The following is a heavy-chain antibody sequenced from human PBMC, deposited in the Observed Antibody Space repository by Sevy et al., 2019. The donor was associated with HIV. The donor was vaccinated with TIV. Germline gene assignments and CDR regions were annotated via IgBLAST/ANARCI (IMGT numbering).Heavy chain of an antibody. V-gene: IGHV4-59*01. CDR3: ASHEDWGSSSWFRFDP. CDR2: IFYSGSA. Sequence: SESLSLTCSVSGGSIKYYYWSWIRQPPGKGLEWIGNIFYSGSANYNPSVKSRVTISVDTSKNQFSLRLNSVTAADTAVYYCASHEDWGSSSWFRFDPWGQGTLVTVSS. CDR1: GGSIKYYY. J-gene: IGHJ5*02. D-gene: IGHD6-13*01.